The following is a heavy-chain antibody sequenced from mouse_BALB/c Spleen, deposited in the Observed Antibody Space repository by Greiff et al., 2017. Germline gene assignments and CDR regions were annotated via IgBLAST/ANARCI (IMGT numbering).Heavy chain of an antibody. D-gene: IGHD2-4*01. CDR1: GYSITSGYY. V-gene: IGHV3-6*02. CDR3: ARVRYYDYDRGAWFAY. J-gene: IGHJ3*01. CDR2: ISYDGSN. Sequence: VQLKESGPGLVKPSQSLSLTCSVTGYSITSGYYWNWIRQFPGNKLEWMGYISYDGSNNYNPSLKNRISITRDTSKNQFFLKLNSVTTEDTATYYCARVRYYDYDRGAWFAYWGQGTLVTVSA.